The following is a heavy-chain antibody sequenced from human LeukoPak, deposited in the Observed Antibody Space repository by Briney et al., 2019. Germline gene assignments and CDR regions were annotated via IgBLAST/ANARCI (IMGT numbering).Heavy chain of an antibody. D-gene: IGHD1-26*01. J-gene: IGHJ4*02. CDR3: ARGKKYSGRGDY. CDR1: GYTFTSYD. V-gene: IGHV1-8*01. CDR2: MNPNSGNT. Sequence: ALVKVSCKASGYTFTSYDINWVRQATGQGLEWMGWMNPNSGNTGYAQKFQGRVTMTRNTSISTAYMELSSLRSEDTAVYYCARGKKYSGRGDYWGQGTLVTVSS.